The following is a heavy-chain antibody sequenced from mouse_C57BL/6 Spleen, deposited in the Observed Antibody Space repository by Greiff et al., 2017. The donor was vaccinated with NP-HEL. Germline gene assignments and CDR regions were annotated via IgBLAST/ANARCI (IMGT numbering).Heavy chain of an antibody. CDR1: GYSFTGYY. Sequence: EVQGVESGPELVKPGASVKISCKASGYSFTGYYMNWVKQSPEKSLEWIGEINPSTGGTTYNQKFKAKATLTVDKSSSTAYMQLKSLTSEDSAVYYCARAEGVFDYWGQGTTLTVSS. CDR2: INPSTGGT. CDR3: ARAEGVFDY. V-gene: IGHV1-42*01. J-gene: IGHJ2*01.